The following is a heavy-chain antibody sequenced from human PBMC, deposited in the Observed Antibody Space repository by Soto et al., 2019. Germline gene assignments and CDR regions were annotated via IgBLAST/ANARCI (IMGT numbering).Heavy chain of an antibody. CDR2: ISGSGGST. Sequence: PGWSLRLSCAASGCTFSSYAMSGGRQAPGKGLEWVSAISGSGGSTYYADSVKGRFTISRDNSKNKLYLQMNSLRAEDTAVYYCAKSPNRPPRAPFDYRGPGPLLSLSS. CDR3: AKSPNRPPRAPFDY. V-gene: IGHV3-23*01. J-gene: IGHJ4*02. CDR1: GCTFSSYA.